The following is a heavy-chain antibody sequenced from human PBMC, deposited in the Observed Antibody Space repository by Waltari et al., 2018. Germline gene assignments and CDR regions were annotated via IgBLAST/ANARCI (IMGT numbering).Heavy chain of an antibody. CDR1: GYTFTRYA. V-gene: IGHV1-3*03. J-gene: IGHJ4*02. CDR2: INAGNGNT. CDR3: ARSDSRFVADY. Sequence: QVQLVQSGSEVKKPGASVKVSCKASGYTFTRYALHWVRQAPGQRLEWMGWINAGNGNTKYSQEFQGRVTITRDTSASTAYMELSSLRSEDMAVYYCARSDSRFVADYWGQGTLVTVSS. D-gene: IGHD2-21*01.